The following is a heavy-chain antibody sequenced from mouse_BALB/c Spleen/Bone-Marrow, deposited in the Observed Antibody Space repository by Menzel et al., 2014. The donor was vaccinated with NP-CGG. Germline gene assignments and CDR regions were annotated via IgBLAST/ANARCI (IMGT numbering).Heavy chain of an antibody. CDR1: GYAFTNYW. CDR2: IYPGSGNT. D-gene: IGHD1-2*01. J-gene: IGHJ4*01. CDR3: ARPQFISGRYYAMDY. Sequence: QVQLQQSGAELVRPGTSVKISCKASGYAFTNYWLDWVKQSPGHGLEWIGDIYPGSGNTYFNEKFKGKATLTADKSSSTAYMQLSSPTSEDSAVYFCARPQFISGRYYAMDYWGQGTLVTVSS. V-gene: IGHV1-63*01.